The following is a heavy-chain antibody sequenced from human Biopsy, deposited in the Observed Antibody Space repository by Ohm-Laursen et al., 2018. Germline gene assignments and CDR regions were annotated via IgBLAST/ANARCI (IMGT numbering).Heavy chain of an antibody. CDR2: IYYTGST. CDR3: ARHAPSYSGSYWRYFDL. V-gene: IGHV4-59*08. D-gene: IGHD1-26*01. CDR1: GGSTSSYY. Sequence: SDTLSLTCTVSGGSTSSYYWSWIRQPPGKGLEWIGYIYYTGSTNYNPSLKSRVTISVDTSMNHLSLRLTSVTAADTAVYYCARHAPSYSGSYWRYFDLWGRGTLVTVPS. J-gene: IGHJ2*01.